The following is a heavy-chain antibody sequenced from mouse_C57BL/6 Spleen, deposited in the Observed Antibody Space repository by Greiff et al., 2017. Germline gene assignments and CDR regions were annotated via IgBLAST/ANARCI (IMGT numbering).Heavy chain of an antibody. CDR2: ISSGSSTI. V-gene: IGHV5-17*01. CDR1: GFTFSDYG. CDR3: ARGLTGTNAMDY. D-gene: IGHD4-1*01. Sequence: EVKVVESGGGLVKPGGSLKLSCAASGFTFSDYGMHWVRQAPEKGLEWVAYISSGSSTIYYADTVKGRFTISRDNAKNTLFLQMPSLRSEDTAMYYCARGLTGTNAMDYWGQGTSVTVSS. J-gene: IGHJ4*01.